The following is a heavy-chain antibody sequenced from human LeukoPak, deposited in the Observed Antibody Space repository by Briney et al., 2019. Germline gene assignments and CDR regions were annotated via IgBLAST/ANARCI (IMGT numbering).Heavy chain of an antibody. CDR2: IRSKAYGGTT. J-gene: IGHJ4*02. CDR1: GFTFGDYA. V-gene: IGHV3-49*03. D-gene: IGHD3-22*01. Sequence: GGSLRLSCTASGFTFGDYAMSWFRPAPGKGLEWVGFIRSKAYGGTTEYAASVKGRFTISRDDSKSIAYLQMNSLRTEDTAVYYCTRATEDSSGYYPPYYFDYWGQGTLVTVSS. CDR3: TRATEDSSGYYPPYYFDY.